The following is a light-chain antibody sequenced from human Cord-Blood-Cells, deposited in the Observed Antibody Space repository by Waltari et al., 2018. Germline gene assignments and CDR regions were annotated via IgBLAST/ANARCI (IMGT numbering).Light chain of an antibody. CDR3: SSYTSSSTLDVV. J-gene: IGLJ2*01. CDR1: SSDVGGYNY. CDR2: DVS. V-gene: IGLV2-14*01. Sequence: QSALTQPASVSGSPGQSITISCTGTSSDVGGYNYVSWYQQHPVKAPKLMIYDVSNQPSGVSNRFSGSKSGNTASLTISGRQAEDEADYYCSSYTSSSTLDVVFGGGTKLTVL.